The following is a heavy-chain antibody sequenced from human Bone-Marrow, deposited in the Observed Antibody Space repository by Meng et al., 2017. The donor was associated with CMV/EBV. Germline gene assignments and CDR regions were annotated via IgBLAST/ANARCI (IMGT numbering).Heavy chain of an antibody. CDR1: GGSFRGYY. V-gene: IGHV4-34*01. Sequence: AVYGGSFRGYYWSWIRQPPGKGLEWIGEINHSGSTNYNPSLKSRVTISVDTSKNQFSLKLSSVTAADTAVYYCARGLGAWNYKYFDYWGQGTLVTVSS. J-gene: IGHJ4*02. CDR2: INHSGST. D-gene: IGHD1-7*01. CDR3: ARGLGAWNYKYFDY.